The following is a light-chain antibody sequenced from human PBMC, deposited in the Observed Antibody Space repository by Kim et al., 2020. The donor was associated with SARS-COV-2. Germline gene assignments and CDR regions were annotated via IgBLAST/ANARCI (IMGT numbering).Light chain of an antibody. J-gene: IGKJ2*01. CDR2: LAS. CDR1: ESLLSYNGYHH. CDR3: MQGQQAPFT. Sequence: EPASIPCRSSESLLSYNGYHHLHWYPPKPGQSPQLLIYLASNRASGVPDRISGSGSVTDFTLKISRVGAEDVGVYSCMQGQQAPFTFGQGTKLGI. V-gene: IGKV2-28*01.